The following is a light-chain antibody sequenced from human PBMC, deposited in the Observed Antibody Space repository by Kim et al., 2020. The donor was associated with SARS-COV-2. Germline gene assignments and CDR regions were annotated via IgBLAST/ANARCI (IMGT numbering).Light chain of an antibody. Sequence: LSRGERATPAGEASQSVSSSYLACYQQTPGLAPRLLIYDASSRATGIADRFSGRGSGTDFTLTISRLEPEDFAVYYCQQYGSSSTFGQGTRLEIK. CDR3: QQYGSSST. J-gene: IGKJ5*01. CDR2: DAS. V-gene: IGKV3D-20*01. CDR1: QSVSSSY.